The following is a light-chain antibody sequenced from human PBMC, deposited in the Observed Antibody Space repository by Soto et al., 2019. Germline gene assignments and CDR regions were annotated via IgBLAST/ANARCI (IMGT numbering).Light chain of an antibody. V-gene: IGKV3-11*01. J-gene: IGKJ5*01. Sequence: ENVLTHSPATLSLSPGERATLSCRASQSVSSYLAWYQQRPGQAPRLLIYDASNRATGIPARFSGSGSGTDFTLTISSLEPEDFAVYYCQQRSTGPPITFGQGTRLEIK. CDR1: QSVSSY. CDR2: DAS. CDR3: QQRSTGPPIT.